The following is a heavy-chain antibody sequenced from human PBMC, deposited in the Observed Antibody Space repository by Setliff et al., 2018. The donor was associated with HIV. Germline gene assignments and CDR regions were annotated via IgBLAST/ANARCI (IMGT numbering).Heavy chain of an antibody. CDR1: GYTFTDYY. CDR2: VDPEDGET. D-gene: IGHD3-22*01. J-gene: IGHJ5*02. V-gene: IGHV1-69-2*01. Sequence: ASVKVSCKASGYTFTDYYMHWVQQAPGKGLEWMGRVDPEDGETIHAEKFQGRVTITADTSTDTAYMELSSLRSEDTAVYYCATVSGDYYDSSDRPWGQGTLVTVS. CDR3: ATVSGDYYDSSDRP.